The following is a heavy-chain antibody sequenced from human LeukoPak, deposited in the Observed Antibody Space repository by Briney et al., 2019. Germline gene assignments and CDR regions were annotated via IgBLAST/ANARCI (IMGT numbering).Heavy chain of an antibody. J-gene: IGHJ4*02. V-gene: IGHV1-2*02. D-gene: IGHD2-2*01. CDR2: INPNSGGT. CDR1: GYTFTGYY. Sequence: ASVKVSCKASGYTFTGYYMHWVRQAPGQGLEWMGWINPNSGGTNYAQKFQGRVTMTRDTSISTAYMELSRLRSDDTAVYYCARDGVGYCSSTSCSSFDYWGQGTLVTVSS. CDR3: ARDGVGYCSSTSCSSFDY.